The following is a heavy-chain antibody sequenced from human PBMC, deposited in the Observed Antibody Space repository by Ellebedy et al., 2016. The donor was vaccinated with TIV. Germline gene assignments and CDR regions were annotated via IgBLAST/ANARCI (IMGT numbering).Heavy chain of an antibody. J-gene: IGHJ3*02. V-gene: IGHV3-7*01. CDR3: ATDGSYGDYLSPTHAFEN. CDR1: GFTFSSYW. Sequence: GESLKISCAASGFTFSSYWMSWVRQAPGKGLEWVANMRDEGSEKYYVESVRGRFTISRDNAKNSLYLQMNSLRAEDTAVYYCATDGSYGDYLSPTHAFENWGQGTMVIVSS. D-gene: IGHD4-17*01. CDR2: MRDEGSEK.